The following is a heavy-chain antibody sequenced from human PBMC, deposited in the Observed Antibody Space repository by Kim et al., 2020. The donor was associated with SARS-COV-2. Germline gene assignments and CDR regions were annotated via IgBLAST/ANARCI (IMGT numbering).Heavy chain of an antibody. D-gene: IGHD3-22*01. V-gene: IGHV3-23*01. Sequence: DSGKGRFTISRDNSKNTLYLQMNSLIAEETAVYYCAKGDSSGYSLDAFDIWGQGTMVTVSS. J-gene: IGHJ3*02. CDR3: AKGDSSGYSLDAFDI.